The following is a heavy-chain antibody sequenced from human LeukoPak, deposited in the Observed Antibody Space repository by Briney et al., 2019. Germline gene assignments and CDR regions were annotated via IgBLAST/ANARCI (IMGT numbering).Heavy chain of an antibody. V-gene: IGHV4-4*07. CDR1: GGPISSHY. Sequence: AETLSLTCTVSGGPISSHYWSWIRQPAGKGLEWIGRVYSSGSTSYNTSLESRVTMSVDTSKNQFSLKLASVTAADTAVYYCTRDRYSQGPPYYFESWGQGTLVTVSS. D-gene: IGHD5-18*01. CDR2: VYSSGST. CDR3: TRDRYSQGPPYYFES. J-gene: IGHJ4*02.